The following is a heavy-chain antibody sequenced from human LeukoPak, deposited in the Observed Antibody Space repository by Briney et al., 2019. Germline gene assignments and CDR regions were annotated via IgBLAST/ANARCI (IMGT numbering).Heavy chain of an antibody. J-gene: IGHJ4*02. D-gene: IGHD3-10*01. V-gene: IGHV5-51*01. CDR3: ALITRERVFDY. Sequence: GESLKISCKDSEYRFSSHWGAWVRQLPGNGLEWMGIIYHGDSETIYSPSFQGQVTISVDKSISTAYLQWASLKASDTAMYYCALITRERVFDYWGQGTLVTVSS. CDR1: EYRFSSHW. CDR2: IYHGDSET.